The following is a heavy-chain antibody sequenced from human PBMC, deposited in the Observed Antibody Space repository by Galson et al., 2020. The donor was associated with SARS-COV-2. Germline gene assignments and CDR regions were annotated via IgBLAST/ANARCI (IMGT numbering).Heavy chain of an antibody. Sequence: GESLKISCAASEISVSNNYMRWVRQAPGKGLEWVSVIYSGGSTYYADSVKGRFTISRDNSKNTLYLQMTDLRAEDTAVYFCASVYQGIGDFAYWGQGALVTVSS. J-gene: IGHJ4*02. CDR1: EISVSNNY. CDR2: IYSGGST. D-gene: IGHD2-8*01. V-gene: IGHV3-53*01. CDR3: ASVYQGIGDFAY.